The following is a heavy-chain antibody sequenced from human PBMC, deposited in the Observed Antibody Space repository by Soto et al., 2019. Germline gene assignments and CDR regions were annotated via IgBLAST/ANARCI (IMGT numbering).Heavy chain of an antibody. Sequence: SEPLSLTCAVYGGSFSGYYWTWIRQPPGTGLKRNGEINHSGSTNYNPSLKSRVTISVDTSKNQFSLKLTSVTAADTAVYYWARDKVTGLFDYGGHGTLVTVSS. D-gene: IGHD2-8*02. V-gene: IGHV4-34*01. CDR1: GGSFSGYY. CDR2: INHSGST. J-gene: IGHJ4*01. CDR3: ARDKVTGLFDY.